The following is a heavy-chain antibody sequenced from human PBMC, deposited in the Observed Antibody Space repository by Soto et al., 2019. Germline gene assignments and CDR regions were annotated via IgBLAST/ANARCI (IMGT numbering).Heavy chain of an antibody. J-gene: IGHJ4*02. CDR3: ARAAYYYESSGYYPGDY. V-gene: IGHV1-3*01. D-gene: IGHD3-22*01. Sequence: EASVKVSCKASGYTFTSYAMHWVRQAPGQRLEWMGWINAGNGNTKYSQKFQGRVTITRDTSASTVYMELSSLRSEDTAVYYCARAAYYYESSGYYPGDYWGQGTLVTVSS. CDR2: INAGNGNT. CDR1: GYTFTSYA.